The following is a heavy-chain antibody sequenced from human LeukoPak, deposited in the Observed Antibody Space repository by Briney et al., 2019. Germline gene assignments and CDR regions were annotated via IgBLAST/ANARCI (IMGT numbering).Heavy chain of an antibody. CDR2: ISSSSYI. V-gene: IGHV3-21*01. CDR1: GFIFSSYS. J-gene: IGHJ4*02. Sequence: PGGSLRLSCAASGFIFSSYSMNWVRQAPGKGLEWVSSISSSSYIYYADSVKGRFTISRDNAKNSLDLQMNSLRAEDTAVYYCARDLYGGNSFDYWGQGTLVTVSS. CDR3: ARDLYGGNSFDY. D-gene: IGHD4-23*01.